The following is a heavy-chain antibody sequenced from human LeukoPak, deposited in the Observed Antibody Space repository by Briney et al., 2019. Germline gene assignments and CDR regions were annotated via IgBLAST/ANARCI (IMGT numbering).Heavy chain of an antibody. CDR3: ASSVGSTDY. Sequence: PSETLSLTCAVYGGSFSGYYWSWIRQSPGKGLEWIGEINHRGSTNLNPSLKSRVTLSVDTSKHQFSLKLTSVTAADAAVYYCASSVGSTDYWGQEPWSPSPQ. V-gene: IGHV4-34*01. J-gene: IGHJ4*01. CDR1: GGSFSGYY. CDR2: INHRGST. D-gene: IGHD1-26*01.